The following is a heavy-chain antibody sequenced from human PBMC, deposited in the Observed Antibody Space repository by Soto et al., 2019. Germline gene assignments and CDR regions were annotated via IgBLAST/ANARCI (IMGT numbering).Heavy chain of an antibody. Sequence: PSETLSLTCTVSGDSISSGGYYWSWIRQRPGKGLEWIGYIYYTGTSYSNPSLKSRLTISVDTTKNQFSLKLRSLTAADTAIYYCAKDPSPQPTAVVTPGWLDPWGQGILVTVSS. CDR3: AKDPSPQPTAVVTPGWLDP. D-gene: IGHD2-21*02. V-gene: IGHV4-31*03. CDR1: GDSISSGGYY. J-gene: IGHJ5*01. CDR2: IYYTGTS.